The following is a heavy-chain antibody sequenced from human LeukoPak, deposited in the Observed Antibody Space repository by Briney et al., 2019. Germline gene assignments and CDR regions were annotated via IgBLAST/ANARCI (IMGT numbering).Heavy chain of an antibody. CDR3: AKGTERWLPQCSVDP. CDR2: ISGSGGST. Sequence: GGSLRLSCAASGFTFSIYAMSWVRQAPGKGLEWVSAISGSGGSTYYADSVKGRFTISRDNSKNTLYLQMNSLRAEDTAVYYCAKGTERWLPQCSVDPWGQGTLVTVSS. V-gene: IGHV3-23*01. J-gene: IGHJ5*02. CDR1: GFTFSIYA. D-gene: IGHD5-24*01.